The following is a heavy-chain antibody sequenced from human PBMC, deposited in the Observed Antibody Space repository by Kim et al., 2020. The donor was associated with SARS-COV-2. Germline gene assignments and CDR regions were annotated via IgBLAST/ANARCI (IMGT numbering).Heavy chain of an antibody. CDR2: ISAYNGNT. J-gene: IGHJ6*02. D-gene: IGHD6-6*01. V-gene: IGHV1-18*01. CDR1: GYTFTSYG. Sequence: ASVKVSCKASGYTFTSYGISWVRQAPGQGLEWMGWISAYNGNTNYAQKLQGRVTMTTDTSTSTAYMELRSLRSDDTAVYYCARDREYSTTYYYYYGMDVWGQGTTVTVSS. CDR3: ARDREYSTTYYYYYGMDV.